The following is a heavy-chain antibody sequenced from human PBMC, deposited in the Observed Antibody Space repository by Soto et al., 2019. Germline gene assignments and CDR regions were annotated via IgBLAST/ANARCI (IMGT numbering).Heavy chain of an antibody. Sequence: RESLKISCKGSGYSFTSYWVAWVRQMPGKGLEWMGVFYPGDSDTRYSPSLQGQVTISGDKSISTAYLQWSGLQASDTAIYYCARGSGSYSAGFDYWGQGTVVTVSS. CDR2: FYPGDSDT. J-gene: IGHJ4*02. V-gene: IGHV5-51*01. CDR1: GYSFTSYW. D-gene: IGHD1-26*01. CDR3: ARGSGSYSAGFDY.